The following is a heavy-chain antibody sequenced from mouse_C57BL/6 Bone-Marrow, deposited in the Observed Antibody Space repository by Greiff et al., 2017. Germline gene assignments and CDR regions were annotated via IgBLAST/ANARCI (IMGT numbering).Heavy chain of an antibody. CDR3: ARSAQATYYAMDY. CDR2: IDPSDSDT. Sequence: QVQLQQPGAELVRPGSSVKLSCKASGYTFTSYWMHWVKQRPIQGLEWIGNIDPSDSDTHYNQKFKDKATLTVDKSSSTAYMQLSSLTSEDSAVYYCARSAQATYYAMDYWGQGTSVTVSS. D-gene: IGHD3-2*02. J-gene: IGHJ4*01. V-gene: IGHV1-52*01. CDR1: GYTFTSYW.